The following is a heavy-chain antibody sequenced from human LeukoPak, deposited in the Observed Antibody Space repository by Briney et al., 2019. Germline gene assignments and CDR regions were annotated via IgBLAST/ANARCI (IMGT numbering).Heavy chain of an antibody. Sequence: GGSLRLSCAASGLTFGSSAMSWVRQAPGKGLEWVSAISGNADRTYYADSVKGRFTVSRDTSKSTLFLQMNSLRAEDTAVYYCAKLLRGVVVPYFDYWGQGTLVTVSS. V-gene: IGHV3-23*01. D-gene: IGHD3-10*01. CDR2: ISGNADRT. CDR3: AKLLRGVVVPYFDY. J-gene: IGHJ4*02. CDR1: GLTFGSSA.